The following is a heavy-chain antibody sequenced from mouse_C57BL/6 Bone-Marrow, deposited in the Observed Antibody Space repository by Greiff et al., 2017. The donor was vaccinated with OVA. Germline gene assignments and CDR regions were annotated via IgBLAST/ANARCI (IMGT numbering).Heavy chain of an antibody. CDR1: GFTFSSYA. CDR2: ISDGGSYT. J-gene: IGHJ4*01. V-gene: IGHV5-4*01. CDR3: ARDLWGAMDY. D-gene: IGHD1-1*02. Sequence: VQLKASGGGLVKPGGSLKLSCAASGFTFSSYAMSWVRQTPEKRLEWVATISDGGSYTYYPDNVKGRFTISRDNAKNNLYLQMSHLKSEDTAMYYCARDLWGAMDYWGQGTSVTVSS.